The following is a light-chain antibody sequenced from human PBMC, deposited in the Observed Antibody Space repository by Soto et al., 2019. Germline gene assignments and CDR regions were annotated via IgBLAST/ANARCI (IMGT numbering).Light chain of an antibody. J-gene: IGLJ1*01. CDR2: EVT. CDR3: ISYAGSNNFFV. Sequence: SALTQPPSASKSPGQSVTISCTGTSSDVATYNYVSWYQQHPGKAPKLIIYEVTKRPSGVPDRFSGSKSGNTASLTVSGLQAEDEADYYCISYAGSNNFFVFGTGTKLTVL. CDR1: SSDVATYNY. V-gene: IGLV2-8*02.